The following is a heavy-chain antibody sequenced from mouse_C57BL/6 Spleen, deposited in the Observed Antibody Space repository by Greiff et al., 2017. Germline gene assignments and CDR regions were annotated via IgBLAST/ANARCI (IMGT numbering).Heavy chain of an antibody. CDR1: GYTFTSYW. CDR3: ARIYYGSSYDWYFDV. V-gene: IGHV1-64*01. J-gene: IGHJ1*03. D-gene: IGHD1-1*01. CDR2: IHPNSGST. Sequence: VQLQQPGAELVKPGASVKLSCKASGYTFTSYWMHWVKQRPGQGLEWIGMIHPNSGSTNYNEKFKSKATLTVDKSSSTAYMQLSSLTSEDSAVYDCARIYYGSSYDWYFDVWGTGTTVTVSS.